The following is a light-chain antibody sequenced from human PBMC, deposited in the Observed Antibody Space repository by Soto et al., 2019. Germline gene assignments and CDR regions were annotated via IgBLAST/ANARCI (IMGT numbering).Light chain of an antibody. CDR1: QTVASNF. CDR3: PQYGTSPPLT. V-gene: IGKV3-20*01. Sequence: EVVLTQSPGTLSLSPGDRATLSCRASQTVASNFLAWYQHKPGQSPRLLIYGASTRATDIPDRFSGSGSGPDFTLTISRLEPEDSAVYYCPQYGTSPPLTFGGGTKGEIK. J-gene: IGKJ4*01. CDR2: GAS.